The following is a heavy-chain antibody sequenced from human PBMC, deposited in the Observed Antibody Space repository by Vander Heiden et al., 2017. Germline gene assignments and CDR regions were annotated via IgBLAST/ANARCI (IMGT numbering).Heavy chain of an antibody. J-gene: IGHJ3*02. V-gene: IGHV3-21*01. D-gene: IGHD3-10*01. CDR1: GFTFSRNS. CDR2: ISSSSSYI. CDR3: ARDPGYYGSGSYAFDI. Sequence: EVQLVESGGGLVKPGGSLRLPCAASGFTFSRNSMNWVRQAPGKGLEWVSSISSSSSYIYYADSVKGRFTISRDNAKNSLYLQMNSLRAEDTAVYYCARDPGYYGSGSYAFDIWGQGTMVTVSS.